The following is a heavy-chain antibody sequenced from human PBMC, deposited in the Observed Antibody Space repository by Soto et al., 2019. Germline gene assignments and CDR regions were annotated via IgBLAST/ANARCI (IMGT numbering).Heavy chain of an antibody. V-gene: IGHV1-3*01. J-gene: IGHJ6*02. Sequence: ASVKVSCKASGYTFTSYAMHWVRQAPGQRREWMGWINAGNGNTKYSQKFQGRVTITRDTSASTAYMELSSLRSEDTAVYYCARVVGSGWSYYYYGMDVWGQGTTVTVSS. D-gene: IGHD6-19*01. CDR2: INAGNGNT. CDR1: GYTFTSYA. CDR3: ARVVGSGWSYYYYGMDV.